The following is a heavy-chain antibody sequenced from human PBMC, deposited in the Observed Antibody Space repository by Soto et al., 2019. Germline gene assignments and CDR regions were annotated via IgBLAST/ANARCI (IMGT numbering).Heavy chain of an antibody. CDR3: ARESGFCGPRCYRNNWFDP. V-gene: IGHV4-61*01. CDR2: MSNTGIP. Sequence: SETLSITCTVSGCSVSSGSYYWSWMRQSPGKGLEWIGLMSNTGIPTYNPSLQGRVNISPDTSNNRISLRLSSVNAADTAVYYCARESGFCGPRCYRNNWFDPWGQGILVTVSS. CDR1: GCSVSSGSYY. D-gene: IGHD2-2*02. J-gene: IGHJ5*02.